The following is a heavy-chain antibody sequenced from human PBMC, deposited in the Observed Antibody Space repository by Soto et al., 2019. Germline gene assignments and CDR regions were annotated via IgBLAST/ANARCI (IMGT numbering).Heavy chain of an antibody. Sequence: EVQLVESGGGLVQPGGSLRLSCVASGFTFRSYWMRWVRQAPGKGLEWVANINQDGREKYYMDSMKGRFTISRDNDKNSLFLEMNILRLEDTAIYYCETKGGQGDAFAVWGQGTMVTVS. J-gene: IGHJ3*01. CDR3: ETKGGQGDAFAV. CDR2: INQDGREK. V-gene: IGHV3-7*02. CDR1: GFTFRSYW.